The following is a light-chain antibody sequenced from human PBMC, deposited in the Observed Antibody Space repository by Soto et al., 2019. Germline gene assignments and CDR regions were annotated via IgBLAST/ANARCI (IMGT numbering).Light chain of an antibody. CDR2: GAS. CDR1: QRVSSN. J-gene: IGKJ5*01. V-gene: IGKV3-15*01. CDR3: QQYAGPPAT. Sequence: LTQSPATLSVSPGERATLSCRASQRVSSNLAWYQQKPGQAPRLLIYGASTRATGIPARFSGGGSGTDFTLTISRLEPEDFAVYFCQQYAGPPATFGQGTRLEIK.